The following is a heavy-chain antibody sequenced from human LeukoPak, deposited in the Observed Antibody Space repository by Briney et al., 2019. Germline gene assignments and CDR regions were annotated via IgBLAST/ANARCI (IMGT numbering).Heavy chain of an antibody. Sequence: GASVKVSCKASGYTFTGYFIHCVRQAPGQGLEWMGWINPNNGGTKYAQKFQDRVIMTRDTSISTAYMELSRLRSDDTAVYYCARDERYDSSGYPFDYWGQGTLVTVSS. V-gene: IGHV1-2*02. D-gene: IGHD3-22*01. J-gene: IGHJ4*02. CDR1: GYTFTGYF. CDR3: ARDERYDSSGYPFDY. CDR2: INPNNGGT.